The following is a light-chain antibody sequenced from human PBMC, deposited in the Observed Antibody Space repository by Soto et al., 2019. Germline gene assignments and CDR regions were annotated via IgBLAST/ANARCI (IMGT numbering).Light chain of an antibody. V-gene: IGLV2-14*03. Sequence: QSALIKPASVSGSPGQSITISCTGTSSDVGAYNYVSWYQHHPGKAPRLMIYDVSNRPSRVSDRFSGSKSDNTASLTISGLQAEDEADYYCTSYTSSSTLGVFGTGTKLTVL. CDR3: TSYTSSSTLGV. J-gene: IGLJ1*01. CDR2: DVS. CDR1: SSDVGAYNY.